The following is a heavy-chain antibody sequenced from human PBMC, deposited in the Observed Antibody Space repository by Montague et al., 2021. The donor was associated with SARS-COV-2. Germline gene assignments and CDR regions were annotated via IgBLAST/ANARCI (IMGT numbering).Heavy chain of an antibody. CDR1: GEPISGFF. CDR3: GRGVVAATPVVDY. Sequence: SETLSLTCSVSGEPISGFFWNWIRQPAGKGLEWIGRIYASGGTNYNPSLKSRATMSVDTSKNQFSLKLNSVTAADTAVYYCGRGVVAATPVVDYWGRGTLVTVSS. V-gene: IGHV4-4*07. J-gene: IGHJ4*02. D-gene: IGHD2-15*01. CDR2: IYASGGT.